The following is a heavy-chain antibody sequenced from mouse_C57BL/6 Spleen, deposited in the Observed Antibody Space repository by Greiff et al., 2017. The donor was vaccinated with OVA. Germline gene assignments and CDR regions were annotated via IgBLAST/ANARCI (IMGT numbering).Heavy chain of an antibody. J-gene: IGHJ4*01. Sequence: QVQLQQPGAELVKPGASVKMSCKASGYTFTSYWITWVKQRPGQGLEWIGDIYPGSGSTNYNEKFKSKATLTVDTSSSTAYMQLSSLTSEDSAVYYCAGLYDGYDYAMDYWGQGTSVTVSS. CDR1: GYTFTSYW. D-gene: IGHD2-3*01. CDR3: AGLYDGYDYAMDY. CDR2: IYPGSGST. V-gene: IGHV1-55*01.